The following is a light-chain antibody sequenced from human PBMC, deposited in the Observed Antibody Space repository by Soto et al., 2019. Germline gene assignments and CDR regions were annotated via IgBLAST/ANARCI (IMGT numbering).Light chain of an antibody. CDR3: SSYRSIGSLV. Sequence: QSALTQPASVSGSPGQSITISCTGTSSDVGGYKYVSWYQQHPGKAPKVMIYEVSNWPSGVSTRFSGSKSGNTASLTISGLQADDEGDYYCSSYRSIGSLVFGTGTKLTVL. J-gene: IGLJ1*01. V-gene: IGLV2-14*01. CDR1: SSDVGGYKY. CDR2: EVS.